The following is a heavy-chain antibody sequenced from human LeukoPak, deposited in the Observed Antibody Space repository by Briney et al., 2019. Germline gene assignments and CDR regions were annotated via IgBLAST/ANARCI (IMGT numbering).Heavy chain of an antibody. D-gene: IGHD3-10*01. V-gene: IGHV3-53*01. CDR1: GFTVSSNY. CDR2: IYSGGST. Sequence: GGSLRLSCAASGFTVSSNYMSWVRQAPGKGLEWVSVIYSGGSTYYADSVKGRFTISRDNSKNTLYLQMNSLRAEDTAVYYCAKDRYYYGSGSYYNPEGGLYYFDYWGQGTLVTVSS. CDR3: AKDRYYYGSGSYYNPEGGLYYFDY. J-gene: IGHJ4*02.